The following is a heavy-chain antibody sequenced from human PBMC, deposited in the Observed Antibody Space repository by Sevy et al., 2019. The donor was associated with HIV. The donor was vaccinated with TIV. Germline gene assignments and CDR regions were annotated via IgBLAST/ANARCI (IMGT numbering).Heavy chain of an antibody. V-gene: IGHV1-8*01. CDR2: MNPNSGKT. CDR3: ARDEQRPYYYGSGNMGH. D-gene: IGHD3-10*01. CDR1: GYTFTNYE. Sequence: ASVKVSCKASGYTFTNYEINWVRQATGQGLEWMGWMNPNSGKTGYAPQFHGRVTMTRNTSLNIGYMELSSLRSDDTAVYYCARDEQRPYYYGSGNMGHWGQGTLVTVSS. J-gene: IGHJ4*02.